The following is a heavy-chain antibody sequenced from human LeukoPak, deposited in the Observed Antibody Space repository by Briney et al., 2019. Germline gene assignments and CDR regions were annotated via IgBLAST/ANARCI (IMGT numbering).Heavy chain of an antibody. J-gene: IGHJ5*02. Sequence: GASVKVSCKASGYTFTSYDISWVRQAPGKGLEWMGGFDPEDGETIYAQKFQGRVTMTEDTSTDTAYMELSSLRSEDTAVYYCATLFCSTSCHAWGQGTLVTVSS. D-gene: IGHD2-2*01. CDR2: FDPEDGET. V-gene: IGHV1-24*01. CDR3: ATLFCSTSCHA. CDR1: GYTFTSYD.